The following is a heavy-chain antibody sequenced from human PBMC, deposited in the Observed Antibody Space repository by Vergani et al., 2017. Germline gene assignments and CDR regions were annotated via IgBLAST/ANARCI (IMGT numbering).Heavy chain of an antibody. CDR3: ARVRGSTSFDY. Sequence: QVQLQESGPGLVKPSQTLSLTCTVSGGSISSGSYYWSWIRQPAGKGLEWIGRIYTSGSTNYNPSLKSRVTISVDTSKNQSSLKLSSVTAADAAVYYCARVRGSTSFDYWGQGTLVTVSS. CDR2: IYTSGST. D-gene: IGHD6-6*01. CDR1: GGSISSGSYY. J-gene: IGHJ4*02. V-gene: IGHV4-61*02.